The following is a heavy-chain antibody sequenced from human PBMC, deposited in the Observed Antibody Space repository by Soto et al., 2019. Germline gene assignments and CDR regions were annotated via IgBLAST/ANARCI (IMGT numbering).Heavy chain of an antibody. CDR3: ARSRQWLGDYYYYGMDV. CDR1: VGSFSGYY. D-gene: IGHD6-19*01. V-gene: IGHV4-34*01. Sequence: SETLSLTCAVYVGSFSGYYWSWIRQPPGKGLEWIGEINHSGSTNYNPSLKSRVTISVDTSKNQFSLKLSSVTAADTAVYYCARSRQWLGDYYYYGMDVWGQGTTVTVSS. CDR2: INHSGST. J-gene: IGHJ6*02.